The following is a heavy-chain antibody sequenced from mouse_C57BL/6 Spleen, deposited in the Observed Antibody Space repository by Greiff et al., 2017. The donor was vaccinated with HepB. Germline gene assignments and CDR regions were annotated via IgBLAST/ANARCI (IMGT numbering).Heavy chain of an antibody. CDR1: GYSITSGYY. D-gene: IGHD2-3*01. J-gene: IGHJ2*01. CDR2: ISYDGSN. V-gene: IGHV3-6*01. CDR3: ARVPDGYYFDY. Sequence: EVQLQQSGPGLVKPSQSLSLTCSVTGYSITSGYYWNWIRQFPGNKLEWMGYISYDGSNNYNPYLKNRISITRDTSKNQFFLKLNSVTTEDTATYYCARVPDGYYFDYWGQGTTLTVSS.